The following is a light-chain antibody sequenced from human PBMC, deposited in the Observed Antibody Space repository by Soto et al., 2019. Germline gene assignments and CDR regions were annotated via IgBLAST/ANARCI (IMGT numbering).Light chain of an antibody. CDR1: QSITNN. CDR2: RAS. CDR3: RQYNQWPGT. J-gene: IGKJ3*01. V-gene: IGKV3-15*01. Sequence: EILMTQSPATLSVPPGERATLSCRASQSITNNLAWYQHKPGQAPRLLIYRASARATGIPARFSGSGSGTEFTLTINSLQSEDFAVYYCRQYNQWPGTFGPGTKVDIK.